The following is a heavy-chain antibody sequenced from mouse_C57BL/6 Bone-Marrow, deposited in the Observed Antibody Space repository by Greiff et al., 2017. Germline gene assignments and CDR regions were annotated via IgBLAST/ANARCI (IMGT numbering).Heavy chain of an antibody. D-gene: IGHD2-5*01. CDR3: ARVCYSNF. J-gene: IGHJ2*01. V-gene: IGHV1-69*01. CDR1: GYTFSSYW. Sequence: VQLQQLGAELVMPGASVKLSCKASGYTFSSYWMHWVKQRPGQGLEWIGEIDPSDSYTNYNQKFKGKSTLTVDKSSSTAYIQLSSLKTEDSAVYYCARVCYSNFWGQGPTLAVSS. CDR2: IDPSDSYT.